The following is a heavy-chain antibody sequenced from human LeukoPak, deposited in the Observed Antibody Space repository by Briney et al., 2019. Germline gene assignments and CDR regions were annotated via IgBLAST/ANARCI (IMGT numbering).Heavy chain of an antibody. D-gene: IGHD6-19*01. CDR3: ARAKSVADKIDY. V-gene: IGHV3-30*04. CDR1: GFTFSSYA. Sequence: PGGSLRLSCAASGFTFSSYAMDWVRQAPGKGLEWVAVISYDGSNKYYADSVKGRFTISRDKSKNTMYLQMNSLREEDTAVYYCARAKSVADKIDYWGQGTLVTVSS. J-gene: IGHJ4*02. CDR2: ISYDGSNK.